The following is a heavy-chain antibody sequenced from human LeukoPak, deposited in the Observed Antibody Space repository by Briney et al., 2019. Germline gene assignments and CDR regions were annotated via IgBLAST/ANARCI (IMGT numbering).Heavy chain of an antibody. CDR2: IFPSGGEI. CDR1: GFTFSTFA. V-gene: IGHV3-23*01. Sequence: GGSLRLSCAASGFTFSTFAMIWVRQPPGKGLEWVSSIFPSGGEIHYADSVRGRFTISRGNSKSTLSLQMNSLRAEDTALYYCARVYLSQQLVPGLDYWGQGTLVTVSS. D-gene: IGHD6-13*01. CDR3: ARVYLSQQLVPGLDY. J-gene: IGHJ4*02.